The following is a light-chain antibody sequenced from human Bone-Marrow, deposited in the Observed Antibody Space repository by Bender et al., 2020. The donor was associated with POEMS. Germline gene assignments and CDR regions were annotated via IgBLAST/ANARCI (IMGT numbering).Light chain of an antibody. CDR1: SSDVGSYNL. CDR3: AVWDDSLSGVV. V-gene: IGLV1-47*01. J-gene: IGLJ2*01. Sequence: QSALTQPRSVSGSPGQSVTISCTGTSSDVGSYNLVSWYQQFPGTAPKVLIYRNFQRPSGVPDRFSGSKSGTSASLAISGLRSEDEADYYCAVWDDSLSGVVFGGGTKLTVL. CDR2: RNF.